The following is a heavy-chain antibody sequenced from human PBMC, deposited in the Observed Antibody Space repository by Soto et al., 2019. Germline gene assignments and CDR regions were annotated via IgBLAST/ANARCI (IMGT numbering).Heavy chain of an antibody. V-gene: IGHV1-3*01. CDR1: GYTFTSYA. CDR3: ARNFDSVGVRAATPVMITFGGVNA. Sequence: ASAQISCKASGYTFTSYAMHWVRQAPGQRLEWMGWINAGNGNTKYSQKFHGGDTITRDTTASTTYMELSSLRYAAKAVKYCARNFDSVGVRAATPVMITFGGVNAWGQGTMVTVSS. CDR2: INAGNGNT. J-gene: IGHJ5*02. D-gene: IGHD3-16*01.